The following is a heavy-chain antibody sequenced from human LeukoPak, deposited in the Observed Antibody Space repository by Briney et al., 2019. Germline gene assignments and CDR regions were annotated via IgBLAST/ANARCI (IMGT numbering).Heavy chain of an antibody. V-gene: IGHV3-23*01. CDR1: GFTFSSYA. Sequence: GGSLRLSCAASGFTFSSYAMTRVRQAPGKGLEWVSGISGSGGSTYYADSVKGRFTISRDNSKNTLYLQVNSLRAEDTAVYYCAKGEDRGGFDYWGQGTLVTVSS. CDR2: ISGSGGST. CDR3: AKGEDRGGFDY. D-gene: IGHD3-10*01. J-gene: IGHJ4*02.